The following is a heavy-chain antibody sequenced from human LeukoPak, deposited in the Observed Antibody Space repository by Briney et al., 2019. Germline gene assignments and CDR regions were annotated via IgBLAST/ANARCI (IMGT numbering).Heavy chain of an antibody. CDR3: AKGQQLVRRGNYYYGMDV. D-gene: IGHD6-13*01. V-gene: IGHV3-23*01. CDR1: GFTFSSYA. CDR2: ISGSGGST. Sequence: GGSLRLSCAASGFTFSSYAMSWVRQAPGKGLEWVSAISGSGGSTYYADSVKGRFTISRDNSKNTLYLQMNSLRAEDTAVYCCAKGQQLVRRGNYYYGMDVWGQGTTVTVSS. J-gene: IGHJ6*02.